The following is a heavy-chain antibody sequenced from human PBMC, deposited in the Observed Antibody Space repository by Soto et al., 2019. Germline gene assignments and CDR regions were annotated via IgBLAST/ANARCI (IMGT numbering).Heavy chain of an antibody. CDR3: ARDAYYDMGV. CDR2: IYPGDSDT. J-gene: IGHJ6*02. V-gene: IGHV5-51*01. CDR1: GYSFTNYM. Sequence: PGESLKISCKGSGYSFTNYMIAWVRQMPGKGLEWMGIIYPGDSDTKYSPAFEGQVTISADNAKNTLYLQMNSLRAEDTAVYYCARDAYYDMGVWGQGTTVTVSS.